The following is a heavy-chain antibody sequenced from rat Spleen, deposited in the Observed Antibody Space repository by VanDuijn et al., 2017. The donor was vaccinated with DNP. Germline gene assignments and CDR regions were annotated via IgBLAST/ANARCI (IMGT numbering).Heavy chain of an antibody. CDR1: GFTFSDYY. Sequence: EVQLVESGGGLVQPGGSLKLSCATSGFTFSDYYMAWVRQAPTKGLEWVAYLTYDGGSTYYRDSVKGRFTISRDNAKNTLYLHMNSLRSEDMATYYCARPIYNNHGGFAYWGQGTLVTVSS. J-gene: IGHJ3*01. CDR3: ARPIYNNHGGFAY. D-gene: IGHD1-10*01. V-gene: IGHV5-22*01. CDR2: LTYDGGST.